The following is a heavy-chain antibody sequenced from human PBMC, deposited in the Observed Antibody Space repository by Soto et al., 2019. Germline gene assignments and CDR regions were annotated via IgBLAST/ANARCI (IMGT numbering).Heavy chain of an antibody. J-gene: IGHJ5*02. CDR3: AKDRTTGTTYWLDP. Sequence: PGGSLRLSCAASGFTFSSYAMSWVRQAPGKGLEWVSGISASDVTTYNPGTTYYADSVKGRFTISRDNSKNTLYLQMNSLRAEDTAIYYCAKDRTTGTTYWLDPWGQGILVTVSS. D-gene: IGHD1-1*01. CDR1: GFTFSSYA. CDR2: ISASDVTTYNPGTT. V-gene: IGHV3-23*01.